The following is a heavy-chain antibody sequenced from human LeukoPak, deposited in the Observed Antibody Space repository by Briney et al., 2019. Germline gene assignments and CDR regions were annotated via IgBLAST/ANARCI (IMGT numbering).Heavy chain of an antibody. CDR1: GFTFDDYA. V-gene: IGHV3-20*04. CDR3: ARVKGSGYRNSIDY. J-gene: IGHJ4*02. D-gene: IGHD3-3*01. Sequence: LSGGSLRLSCAASGFTFDDYAMNWVRQAPGKGLEWVSGINWNVGSTYCRDSVKGRSTISRDNAKNSLYLQMNSLRAEDTALYYCARVKGSGYRNSIDYWGQGTLVTVSS. CDR2: INWNVGST.